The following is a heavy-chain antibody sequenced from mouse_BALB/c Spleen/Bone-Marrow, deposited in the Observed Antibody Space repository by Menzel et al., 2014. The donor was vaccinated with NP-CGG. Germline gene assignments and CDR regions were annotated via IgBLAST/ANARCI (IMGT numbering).Heavy chain of an antibody. Sequence: LQESGAEQVRPGTSVKVSCKAAGYAFTYYLIDWIKQRPGQRPGQGLEWIGVINPGTGGTNYNEKFKGRATLTADNSSSTAYMQLRSLTSDDSAVYFCARRPWFAYWGQGTLVTVSA. V-gene: IGHV1-54*01. J-gene: IGHJ3*01. CDR2: INPGTGGT. CDR1: GYAFTYYL. CDR3: ARRPWFAY.